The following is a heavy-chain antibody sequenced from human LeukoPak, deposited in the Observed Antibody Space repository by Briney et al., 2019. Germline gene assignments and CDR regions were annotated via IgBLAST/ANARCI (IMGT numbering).Heavy chain of an antibody. D-gene: IGHD3-22*01. CDR1: GGSISSSSYY. CDR2: IYYSGST. J-gene: IGHJ4*02. Sequence: SEILSLTCTVSGGSISSSSYYWGWIRQPPGKGLEWIGSIYYSGSTYYNPSLKSRVTISVDTSKNQFSLKLSSVTAADTAVYYCARVVVIMYYFDYWGQGTLVTVSS. V-gene: IGHV4-39*07. CDR3: ARVVVIMYYFDY.